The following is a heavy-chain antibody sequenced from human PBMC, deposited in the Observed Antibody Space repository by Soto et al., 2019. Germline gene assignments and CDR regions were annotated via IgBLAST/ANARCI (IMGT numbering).Heavy chain of an antibody. CDR1: GGTFNSYT. Sequence: QVQLVQSGAGVKKSGSSVRVSCKASGGTFNSYTLSWVRQAPGQRLEWMGRIIPMLSMSTYAQKFQGRVSIIADQSTNTVYLDLSSLRSDDTAIYYCATSYGSGSRPFDYWGQGTLVTVSS. CDR3: ATSYGSGSRPFDY. J-gene: IGHJ4*02. CDR2: IIPMLSMS. D-gene: IGHD3-10*01. V-gene: IGHV1-69*02.